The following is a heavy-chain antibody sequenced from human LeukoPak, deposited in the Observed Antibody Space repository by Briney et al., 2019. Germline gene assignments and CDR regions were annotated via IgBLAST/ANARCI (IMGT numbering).Heavy chain of an antibody. CDR3: ARRYSSSWFNWFDP. D-gene: IGHD6-13*01. J-gene: IGHJ5*02. V-gene: IGHV4-34*01. Sequence: SETLSLTCAVYGGSFSGYYWSWIRQPPGKGLEWIGEINHSGSTNYNPSLKSQVTISVDTSKNQFSLKLSSVTAADTAVYYCARRYSSSWFNWFDPWGQGTLVTVSS. CDR2: INHSGST. CDR1: GGSFSGYY.